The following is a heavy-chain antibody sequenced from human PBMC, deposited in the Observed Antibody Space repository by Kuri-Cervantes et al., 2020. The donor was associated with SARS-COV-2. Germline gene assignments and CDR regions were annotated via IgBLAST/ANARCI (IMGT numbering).Heavy chain of an antibody. J-gene: IGHJ4*02. CDR3: ARDQGYQLLFSLDY. CDR2: SNAGNGNT. Sequence: ASVKVSCKASGYTFTSYAMHWVRQAPGQRLEWMGWSNAGNGNTKYSQEFQGRVTITRDTSASTAYMELSRLRSDDTAVYYCARDQGYQLLFSLDYWGQGTLVTVSS. D-gene: IGHD2-2*01. CDR1: GYTFTSYA. V-gene: IGHV1-3*02.